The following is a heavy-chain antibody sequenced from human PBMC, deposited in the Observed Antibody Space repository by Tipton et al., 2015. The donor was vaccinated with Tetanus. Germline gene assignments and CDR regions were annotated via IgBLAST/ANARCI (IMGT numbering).Heavy chain of an antibody. J-gene: IGHJ5*02. V-gene: IGHV4-4*09. CDR2: VYSTATT. Sequence: TLSLTCTVSGDSVSGYYWSWIRRPPGKGPEWIGYVYSTATTYYNPSLKSRVTISVDTSKNQFSLKLTSVTAADTAVYYCARGASVVPNWFDPWGQGTLVTVSS. CDR1: GDSVSGYY. D-gene: IGHD2-15*01. CDR3: ARGASVVPNWFDP.